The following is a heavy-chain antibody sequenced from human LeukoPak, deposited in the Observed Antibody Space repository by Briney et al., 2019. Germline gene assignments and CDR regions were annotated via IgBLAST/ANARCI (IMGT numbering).Heavy chain of an antibody. Sequence: SETLSLTCTVSGGSISSYYWSWIRQPPGKGLEWIGYIYYSGSTNYNPSLKSRVTISVDTSKNQFSLKLSSVTAADTAVYYCARRAAAGHWNWFDPWGQGTLVTVSS. D-gene: IGHD6-13*01. J-gene: IGHJ5*02. CDR1: GGSISSYY. V-gene: IGHV4-59*01. CDR2: IYYSGST. CDR3: ARRAAAGHWNWFDP.